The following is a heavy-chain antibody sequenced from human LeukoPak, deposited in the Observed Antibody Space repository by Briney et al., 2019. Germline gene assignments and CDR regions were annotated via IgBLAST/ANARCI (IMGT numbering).Heavy chain of an antibody. CDR1: GGSISSGSYY. CDR2: IYTSGST. D-gene: IGHD3-3*01. J-gene: IGHJ6*03. V-gene: IGHV4-61*02. Sequence: SETLSLTCTVSGGSISSGSYYWSWIRQPAGKGLEWIGRIYTSGSTNYNPSLKSRVTISVDTSKNQFSLKLSSVTAADTAVYYCARVTYDFWSGYFSSYYMDVWGKGTTVTVSS. CDR3: ARVTYDFWSGYFSSYYMDV.